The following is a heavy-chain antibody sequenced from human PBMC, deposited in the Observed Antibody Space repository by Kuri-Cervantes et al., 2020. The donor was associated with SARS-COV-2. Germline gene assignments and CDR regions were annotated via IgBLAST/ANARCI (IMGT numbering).Heavy chain of an antibody. V-gene: IGHV3-53*01. CDR2: IYSGGST. CDR3: ARDSAGNYKSYYYYYGMDV. CDR1: GFTVSSNY. Sequence: GGSLRLSCAASGFTVSSNYMSWVRQAPGKGLEWVSVIYSGGSTYYADSVKGRFTISRHNSKNTLYLQMNSLRAEDTAVYYCARDSAGNYKSYYYYYGMDVWGQGTTVTVSS. D-gene: IGHD4-11*01. J-gene: IGHJ6*02.